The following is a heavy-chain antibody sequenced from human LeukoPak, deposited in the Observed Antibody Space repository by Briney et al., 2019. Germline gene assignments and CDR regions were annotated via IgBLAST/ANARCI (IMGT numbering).Heavy chain of an antibody. CDR1: GGSISSGGYY. D-gene: IGHD2-2*01. V-gene: IGHV4-31*03. CDR2: IYYSGST. Sequence: SQTLSLTCTVSGGSISSGGYYWSWIRQHPGKGLEWIGYIYYSGSTYYNPSLKSRVTISVDTSKNQFFLKLSSVTAADTAVYYCARGGDIVVVPAALVWFDPWGQGTLVTVSS. CDR3: ARGGDIVVVPAALVWFDP. J-gene: IGHJ5*02.